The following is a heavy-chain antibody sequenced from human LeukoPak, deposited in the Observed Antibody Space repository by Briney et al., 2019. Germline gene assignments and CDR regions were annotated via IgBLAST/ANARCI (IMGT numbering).Heavy chain of an antibody. Sequence: ASVKVSCKASGYTFTSYGISWVRQAPGEGLEWMGWISAYNGNTNYAQKLQGRVTMTTDTSTSTAYMELRSLRSDDTAVYYCARELTTRLFTTTVKVGGGAFDYWGQGTLVTVSS. CDR2: ISAYNGNT. D-gene: IGHD4-11*01. CDR3: ARELTTRLFTTTVKVGGGAFDY. CDR1: GYTFTSYG. J-gene: IGHJ4*02. V-gene: IGHV1-18*01.